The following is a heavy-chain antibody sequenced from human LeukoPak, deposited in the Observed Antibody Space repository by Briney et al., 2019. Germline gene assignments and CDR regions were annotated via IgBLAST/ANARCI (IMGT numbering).Heavy chain of an antibody. V-gene: IGHV1-2*02. D-gene: IGHD1-7*01. CDR1: GYTFTGYY. CDR2: INPNSGGT. Sequence: GASVKVSCKASGYTFTGYYMHWVRQAPGQGLEWMGWINPNSGGTNYAQKFQGRVTMTRDTSISTAYMELSRLRSDDTAVYYCARGMRITGTRRNAFDIWGQGTMVTVSS. CDR3: ARGMRITGTRRNAFDI. J-gene: IGHJ3*02.